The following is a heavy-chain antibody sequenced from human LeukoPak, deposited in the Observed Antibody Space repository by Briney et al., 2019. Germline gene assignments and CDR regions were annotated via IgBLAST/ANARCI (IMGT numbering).Heavy chain of an antibody. CDR1: GYTFTSYG. Sequence: ASVKVSCKASGYTFTSYGISWVRQAPGEGLEWMGWISAHNVNTNYAQKLQGRVTMTTDTSTSTAYMELRSLRSDDTAVYYCARVWENYYYGMDVWGQGTTVTVSS. CDR3: ARVWENYYYGMDV. CDR2: ISAHNVNT. J-gene: IGHJ6*02. D-gene: IGHD1-26*01. V-gene: IGHV1-18*01.